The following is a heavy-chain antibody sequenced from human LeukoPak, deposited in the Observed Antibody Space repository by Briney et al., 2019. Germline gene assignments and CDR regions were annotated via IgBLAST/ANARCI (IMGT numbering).Heavy chain of an antibody. V-gene: IGHV3-48*04. Sequence: PGGSLRLSCAASGFTFSSYSMNWVRQAPGKGLEWVSYISSSGSTIYYADSVKGRFTISRDNAKNSLYLQMNSLRAEDTAVYYCARDGKYFFDYWGQGTLVTVSS. CDR2: ISSSGSTI. J-gene: IGHJ4*02. CDR3: ARDGKYFFDY. CDR1: GFTFSSYS.